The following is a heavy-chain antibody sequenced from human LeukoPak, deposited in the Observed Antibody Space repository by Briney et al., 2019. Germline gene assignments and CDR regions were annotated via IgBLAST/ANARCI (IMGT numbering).Heavy chain of an antibody. D-gene: IGHD6-13*01. CDR3: ARVAGGTTFDY. CDR1: GFSFSSYW. CDR2: INTDGSTT. Sequence: GRSLRLSCAASGFSFSSYWMHWVRQAPGKGLVWVSRINTDGSTTTYADSVKGRFTISRDTAKNTLYLQMNSLRAEDTAVYYCARVAGGTTFDYWGQGALVTVSS. J-gene: IGHJ4*02. V-gene: IGHV3-74*01.